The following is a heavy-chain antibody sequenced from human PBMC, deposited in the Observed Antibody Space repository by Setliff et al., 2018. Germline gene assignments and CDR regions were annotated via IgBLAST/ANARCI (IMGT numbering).Heavy chain of an antibody. CDR1: GGSISSYY. J-gene: IGHJ6*03. CDR2: IYIGGSA. D-gene: IGHD6-19*01. V-gene: IGHV4-4*07. Sequence: SETLSLTCTVSGGSISSYYWSWIRQPAGKGLEWIGHIYIGGSAIYNPTLKSRVTMSIDTSKNQFSLKLNSVTAADMAVYYCAREQWLDPPGYYYMDVWAKGTTVTVSS. CDR3: AREQWLDPPGYYYMDV.